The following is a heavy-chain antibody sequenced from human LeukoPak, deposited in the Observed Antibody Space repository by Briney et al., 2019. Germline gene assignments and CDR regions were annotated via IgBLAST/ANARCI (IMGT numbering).Heavy chain of an antibody. CDR3: ARVAISIAADIDAFDI. Sequence: PSETLSLTCTVSGGSISSGDYYWSWIRQPPGKGLEWIGYIYYSGSTNYNPFLKSRVTISVDTSKNQFSLKLSSVTAADTAVYYCARVAISIAADIDAFDIWGQGTMVTVSS. CDR1: GGSISSGDYY. J-gene: IGHJ3*02. V-gene: IGHV4-61*08. D-gene: IGHD6-13*01. CDR2: IYYSGST.